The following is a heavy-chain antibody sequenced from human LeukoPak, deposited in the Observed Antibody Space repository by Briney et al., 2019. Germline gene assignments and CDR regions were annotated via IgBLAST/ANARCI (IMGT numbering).Heavy chain of an antibody. Sequence: GGSLRLSCAGSGFTFSIYAMHWVRQAPGKGLEWVAVISYDGSNKYYAGSVKGRFTISRDNSKNTLYLQMNSLRAEDTAVYYCARGQYYYDTSGYYADYWGQGTLVTVSS. CDR3: ARGQYYYDTSGYYADY. J-gene: IGHJ4*02. CDR1: GFTFSIYA. D-gene: IGHD3-22*01. V-gene: IGHV3-30-3*01. CDR2: ISYDGSNK.